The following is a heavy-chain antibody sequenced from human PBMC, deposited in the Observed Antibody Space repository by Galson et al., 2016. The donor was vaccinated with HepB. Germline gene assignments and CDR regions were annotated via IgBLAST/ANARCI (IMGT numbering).Heavy chain of an antibody. CDR1: GLRFSSYA. CDR3: AKDGYFASGSALYGMDV. D-gene: IGHD3-10*01. CDR2: ISGSGGST. J-gene: IGHJ6*02. V-gene: IGHV3-23*01. Sequence: SLRLSCAASGLRFSSYAVRWVRQAPGEGLEWVSGISGSGGSTYYADSVKGRFTISRDNSKNTVYLQMNSLRVEDTALYYCAKDGYFASGSALYGMDVWGQGTTVTVSS.